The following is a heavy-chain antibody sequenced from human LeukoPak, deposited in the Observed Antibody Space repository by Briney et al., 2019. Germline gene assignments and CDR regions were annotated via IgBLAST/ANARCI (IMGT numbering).Heavy chain of an antibody. D-gene: IGHD3-10*01. J-gene: IGHJ6*04. CDR2: IKGKNAGYTP. Sequence: AGSLRLSCAASGFPFSNAWMRWVRQAQGKGMEWVGRIKGKNAGYTPDFAAPVKGSFTLSRDDSKNTVFLQMNSLKTEDTGMYYCTTSPGAIVRGVLMYVWGTGTAVTVSS. CDR3: TTSPGAIVRGVLMYV. V-gene: IGHV3-15*05. CDR1: GFPFSNAW.